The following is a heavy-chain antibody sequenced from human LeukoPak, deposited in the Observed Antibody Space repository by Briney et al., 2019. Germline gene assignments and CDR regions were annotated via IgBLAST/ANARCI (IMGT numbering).Heavy chain of an antibody. CDR1: GFTFSNYA. CDR3: AKVGLQQQLNY. Sequence: GGSLRLSCAASGFTFSNYAMSWVRQAPGKGLEWVSGISGSGGSTYYADSVKGRFTISRDNSKSTLSLQMNSLRAEDTAVYYCAKVGLQQQLNYWGQGTLVTVSS. V-gene: IGHV3-23*01. J-gene: IGHJ4*02. CDR2: ISGSGGST. D-gene: IGHD6-13*01.